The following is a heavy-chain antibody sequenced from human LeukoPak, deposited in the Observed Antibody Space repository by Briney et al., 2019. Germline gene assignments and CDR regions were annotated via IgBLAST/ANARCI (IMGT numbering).Heavy chain of an antibody. Sequence: GVPLRLLCALSVFTFSPCAMPWPPRAPGKALEWVSATSCSGCNTYYADAVKPRLPLHRHNSKNTLFIQMNSLRADDTAVYYCAKVPPYDVVAGHYYYSDGWGQRTLLTASS. CDR1: VFTFSPCA. V-gene: IGHV3-23*01. CDR2: TSCSGCNT. D-gene: IGHD3-9*01. J-gene: IGHJ4*02. CDR3: AKVPPYDVVAGHYYYSDG.